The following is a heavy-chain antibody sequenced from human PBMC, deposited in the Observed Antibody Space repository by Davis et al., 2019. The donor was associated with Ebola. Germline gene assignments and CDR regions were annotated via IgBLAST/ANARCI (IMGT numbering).Heavy chain of an antibody. J-gene: IGHJ4*02. Sequence: GESLKISCAASGFAFRSYGMHWVRQAPGKGLEWVALIWYDGGNKDYADSVKGRFTISRDNTKNSLYLQMNNVRPEDTALYYCVKGRAGWLRLFDDWGQGTQVTVSS. CDR2: IWYDGGNK. CDR3: VKGRAGWLRLFDD. CDR1: GFAFRSYG. D-gene: IGHD5-24*01. V-gene: IGHV3-30*02.